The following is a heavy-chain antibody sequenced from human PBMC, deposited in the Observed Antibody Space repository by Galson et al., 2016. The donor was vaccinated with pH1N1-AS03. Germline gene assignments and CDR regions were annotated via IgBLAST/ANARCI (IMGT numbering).Heavy chain of an antibody. J-gene: IGHJ4*02. Sequence: SVKVSCKASGYTFTAYYMHWVRQAPGQGLEWMGWINADSGDTNYAPKFRSRVTLTRDTSTSTAYMELSTLRSDDTAVYYCAKDDNYGFWVGSFGPDFWGQGTLITVSS. CDR1: GYTFTAYY. D-gene: IGHD3-3*01. CDR3: AKDDNYGFWVGSFGPDF. V-gene: IGHV1-2*02. CDR2: INADSGDT.